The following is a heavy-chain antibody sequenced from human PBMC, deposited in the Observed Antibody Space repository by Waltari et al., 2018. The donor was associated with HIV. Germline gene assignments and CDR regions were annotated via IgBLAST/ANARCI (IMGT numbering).Heavy chain of an antibody. Sequence: QIQLVQSGAEVKKPGASVKVSCKASGYTFSDYGISWVRQAPGQGLEWMGWISGLSEERRNYAQKFQGRVTLSTDTSTTTAYMELRSLRSDDTAIYYCARGSLLRNWLDPWGQATLVTVSS. CDR1: GYTFSDYG. CDR2: ISGLSEERR. CDR3: ARGSLLRNWLDP. V-gene: IGHV1-18*01. D-gene: IGHD3-22*01. J-gene: IGHJ5*02.